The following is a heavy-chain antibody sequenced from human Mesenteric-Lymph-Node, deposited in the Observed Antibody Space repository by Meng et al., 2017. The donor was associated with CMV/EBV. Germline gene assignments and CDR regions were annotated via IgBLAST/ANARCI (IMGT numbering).Heavy chain of an antibody. D-gene: IGHD3-22*01. V-gene: IGHV4-61*01. J-gene: IGHJ4*02. Sequence: SETLSLTCTVSGGSVSSGSYYWSWIRQPPGKGLEWIGYIYYSGSTNYNPSLKSRVTISVDTSKNQFSLKLSSVTAADTAVYYCARYTDYYDSSGYYLGHFDYWGQGTLVTVSS. CDR1: GGSVSSGSYY. CDR2: IYYSGST. CDR3: ARYTDYYDSSGYYLGHFDY.